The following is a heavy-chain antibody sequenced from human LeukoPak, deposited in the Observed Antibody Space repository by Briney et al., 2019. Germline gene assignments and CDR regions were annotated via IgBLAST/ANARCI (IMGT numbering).Heavy chain of an antibody. J-gene: IGHJ4*02. Sequence: ASVTVSCKASGYPFSDYYIHWLQQAPGKGLEWMGRIDAADGETTYAENFQGRVTFTADTSTYTIYMELNSLTLADRAVYFCARDHEERGPYLDLWGQGTQVIVSS. CDR1: GYPFSDYY. CDR3: ARDHEERGPYLDL. V-gene: IGHV1-69-2*01. D-gene: IGHD3-10*01. CDR2: IDAADGET.